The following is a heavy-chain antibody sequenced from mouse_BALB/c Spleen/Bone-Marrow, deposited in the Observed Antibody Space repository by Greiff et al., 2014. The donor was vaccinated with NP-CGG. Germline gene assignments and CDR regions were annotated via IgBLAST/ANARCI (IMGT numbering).Heavy chain of an antibody. CDR1: GFNIKDTY. CDR3: APYYYGSSQFAY. V-gene: IGHV14-3*02. D-gene: IGHD1-1*01. CDR2: IDPANGNT. J-gene: IGHJ3*01. Sequence: VTLKESGAELVKPGASVKLSCTASGFNIKDTYMHWVKQRPEQGLEWIGRIDPANGNTKYDPKFQDKATITADTSSNTAYLQFSSLTSEDTAVYYCAPYYYGSSQFAYWGQGTLVTVSA.